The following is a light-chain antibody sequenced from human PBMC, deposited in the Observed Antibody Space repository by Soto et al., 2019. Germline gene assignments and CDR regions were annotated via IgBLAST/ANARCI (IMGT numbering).Light chain of an antibody. CDR2: AAS. CDR1: QSVSSSY. Sequence: EIVLTQSPGTLSLSPGERGTLSCRASQSVSSSYLAWYQQIPGQAPRLLIYAASSRATGIPDRFSGSESGTDFTLTISRLEPEDVAVYYCQQYGSSPWTFGQGTKVEIK. CDR3: QQYGSSPWT. V-gene: IGKV3-20*01. J-gene: IGKJ1*01.